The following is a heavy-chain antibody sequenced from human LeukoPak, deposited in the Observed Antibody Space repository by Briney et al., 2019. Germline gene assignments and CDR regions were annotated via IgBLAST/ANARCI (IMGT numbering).Heavy chain of an antibody. CDR3: ARRGQDFDF. V-gene: IGHV4-34*01. Sequence: SETLSLTCAVDGGSFSFYYWSWIRQTPGKGLEWIGEINHSGGSNYNPSLKSRVTISVDTSKNQFSLKLNSVTAADTAVYYCARRGQDFDFWGQGILVTVSA. J-gene: IGHJ4*02. CDR2: INHSGGS. CDR1: GGSFSFYY.